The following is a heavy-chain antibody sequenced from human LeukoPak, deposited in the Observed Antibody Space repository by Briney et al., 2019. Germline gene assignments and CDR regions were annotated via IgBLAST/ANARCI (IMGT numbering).Heavy chain of an antibody. Sequence: GGSLRLSCVASGFTFSSYWMSWVRQAPGKGLEWVANIKQDESEKYYVDSVKGRFTISRDNAKNSLYLQMNSLRAEDTAVYYCARDFKISSGWGQGTLVTVSS. J-gene: IGHJ4*02. V-gene: IGHV3-7*01. CDR2: IKQDESEK. CDR3: ARDFKISSG. D-gene: IGHD6-19*01. CDR1: GFTFSSYW.